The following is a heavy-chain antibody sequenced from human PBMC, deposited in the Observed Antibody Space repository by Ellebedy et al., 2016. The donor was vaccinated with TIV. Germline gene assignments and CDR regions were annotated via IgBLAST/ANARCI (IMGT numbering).Heavy chain of an antibody. CDR3: ARLMTTVPDHDAFDV. V-gene: IGHV5-51*01. D-gene: IGHD4-17*01. Sequence: GESLKISCKASGYSFADYWIAWVRQKPGKGLEWMGIIFPGDSAIRYGPSFRGQVSFSADKSINTAYMQWEGLYGWDTATYYCARLMTTVPDHDAFDVWGRGTMVTVSS. CDR2: IFPGDSAI. CDR1: GYSFADYW. J-gene: IGHJ3*01.